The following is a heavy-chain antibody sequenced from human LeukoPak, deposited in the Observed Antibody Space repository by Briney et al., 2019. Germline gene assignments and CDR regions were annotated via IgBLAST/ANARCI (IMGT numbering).Heavy chain of an antibody. CDR1: GINFSAYA. J-gene: IGHJ4*02. V-gene: IGHV3-30*04. CDR2: ISYDGSNK. Sequence: GGSLRLSCAASGINFSAYAMHWVRQAPGKGLEWVAIISYDGSNKNYADSVKGRLTISRDNSNNMLFLQLNSLRTDDTAVYFCATAYSSAWAEYWGQGTLVTVSS. CDR3: ATAYSSAWAEY. D-gene: IGHD6-19*01.